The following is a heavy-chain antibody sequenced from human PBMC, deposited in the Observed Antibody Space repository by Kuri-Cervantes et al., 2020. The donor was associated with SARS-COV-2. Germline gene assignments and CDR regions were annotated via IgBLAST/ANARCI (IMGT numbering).Heavy chain of an antibody. CDR1: GFTFSSYA. CDR2: ISGSGGST. V-gene: IGHV3-23*01. Sequence: GESLKISCATSGFTFSSYAMSRVRQAPGKGLGWGSAISGSGGSTYYADSVKGRFTISRNNSKNTLYLEMNTLRPEDTAVYYCAKVEAANLDYWGQGTLVTVSS. CDR3: AKVEAANLDY. J-gene: IGHJ4*02.